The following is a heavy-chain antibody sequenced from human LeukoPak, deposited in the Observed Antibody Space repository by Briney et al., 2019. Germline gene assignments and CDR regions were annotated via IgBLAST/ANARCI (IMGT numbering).Heavy chain of an antibody. CDR1: GFTFSSYW. CDR3: AREFPFSSGIGAFDY. Sequence: PGGSLRLSCEASGFTFSSYWMSWVRQAPGKGLEWVANIKQDGSEKYYVDSVKRRFTISRDNAKNSLYLQMNSLRAEDTAVYYCAREFPFSSGIGAFDYWGQGTLVTVSS. J-gene: IGHJ4*02. V-gene: IGHV3-7*01. CDR2: IKQDGSEK. D-gene: IGHD6-19*01.